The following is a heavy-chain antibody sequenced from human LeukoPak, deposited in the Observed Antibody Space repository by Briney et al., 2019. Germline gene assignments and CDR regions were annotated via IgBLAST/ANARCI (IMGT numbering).Heavy chain of an antibody. Sequence: PSETLSLTCAVYGGSFSGYYWSWIRQPPGKGLEWIGYIYYSGSTNYNPSLKSRVTISVDTSKNQFSLKLSSVTAADTAVYYCARAYGDYVCDYWGQGTLVTVSS. CDR2: IYYSGST. CDR1: GGSFSGYY. CDR3: ARAYGDYVCDY. J-gene: IGHJ4*02. V-gene: IGHV4-59*01. D-gene: IGHD4-17*01.